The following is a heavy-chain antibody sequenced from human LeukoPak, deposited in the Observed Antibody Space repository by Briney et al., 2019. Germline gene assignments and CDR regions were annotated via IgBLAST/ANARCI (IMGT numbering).Heavy chain of an antibody. CDR3: ARDYVVVVAATVPYYGMDV. CDR1: GYTFTGYY. CDR2: INPNSGGT. J-gene: IGHJ6*02. Sequence: ASVKVSCKASGYTFTGYYMHWVRQAPGQALEWMGWINPNSGGTNYAQKFQGRVTMTRDTSISTAYMELSRLRSDDTAVYYCARDYVVVVAATVPYYGMDVWGQGTTVTVSS. V-gene: IGHV1-2*02. D-gene: IGHD2-15*01.